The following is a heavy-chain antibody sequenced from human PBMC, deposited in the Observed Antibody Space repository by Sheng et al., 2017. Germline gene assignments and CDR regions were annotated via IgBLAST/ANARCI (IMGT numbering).Heavy chain of an antibody. CDR3: ARDRSIGGFDY. J-gene: IGHJ4*02. CDR1: GGSISSYY. CDR2: IYYSGST. D-gene: IGHD6-6*01. V-gene: IGHV4-59*01. Sequence: QVQLQESGPGLVKPSETLSLTCTVSGGSISSYYWSWIRQPPGKGLEWIGYIYYSGSTNYNPSLKSRVTISVDTSKNQFSLKLSSVTAADTAVYYCARDRSIGGFDYWGQGNPGHRLL.